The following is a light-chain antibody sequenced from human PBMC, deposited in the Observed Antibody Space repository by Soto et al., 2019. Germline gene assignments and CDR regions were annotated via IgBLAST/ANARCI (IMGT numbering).Light chain of an antibody. V-gene: IGLV2-14*01. CDR1: SSDVGGYNY. J-gene: IGLJ1*01. CDR2: DVS. CDR3: SSYTSSSTYV. Sequence: QSVLTQPASVSGSPGQAITISCPGTSSDVGGYNYVSWYQQHPGKAPKLMIYDVSNRPSGVSNRFSGSKSGNTASLTISGLQAEDEADYYCSSYTSSSTYVFGTG.